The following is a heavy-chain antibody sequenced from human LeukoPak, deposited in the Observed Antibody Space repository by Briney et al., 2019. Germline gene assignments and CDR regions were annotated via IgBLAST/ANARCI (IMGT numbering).Heavy chain of an antibody. V-gene: IGHV1-8*01. Sequence: ASVKVSCKASGYTFTSYDINWVRQATGQGLEWMGWMNPNSGNTGYAQKFQGRVTMTRNTSISTAYMELSSLRSEDTAVYYCARDLESGPLTAQDTAMVVDYWGQGTLVSVSS. D-gene: IGHD5-18*01. CDR1: GYTFTSYD. CDR3: ARDLESGPLTAQDTAMVVDY. J-gene: IGHJ4*02. CDR2: MNPNSGNT.